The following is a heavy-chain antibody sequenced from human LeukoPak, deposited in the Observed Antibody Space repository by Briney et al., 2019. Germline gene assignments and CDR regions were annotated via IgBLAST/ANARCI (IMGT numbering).Heavy chain of an antibody. CDR2: ISYDGSNK. J-gene: IGHJ4*02. CDR3: AKDSEQLPHSFDY. Sequence: GGSLRLSCAASGFTFSSYGMHWVRQAPGKGLEWVAVISYDGSNKYYADSVKGRFTISRDNSKNTLYLQMNSLRAEDTAVYYCAKDSEQLPHSFDYWGQGTLVTVSS. D-gene: IGHD6-13*01. V-gene: IGHV3-30*18. CDR1: GFTFSSYG.